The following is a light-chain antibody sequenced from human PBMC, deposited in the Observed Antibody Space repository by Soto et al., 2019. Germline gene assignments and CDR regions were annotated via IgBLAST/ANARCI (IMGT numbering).Light chain of an antibody. CDR1: QSVNSY. CDR2: SAS. J-gene: IGKJ4*01. V-gene: IGKV3-15*01. CDR3: QKYNNSPLT. Sequence: ETVMTQSPATLSASPGESATLSCRASQSVNSYLAWYQQIPGQAPRLLIYSASTGATGGPARFSGSGSGTEFTLTIRSLQSEDFAIYYCQKYNNSPLTFGAGTKVEI.